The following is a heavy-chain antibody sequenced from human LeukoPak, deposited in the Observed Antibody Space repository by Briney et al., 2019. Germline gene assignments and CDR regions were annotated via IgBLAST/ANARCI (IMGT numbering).Heavy chain of an antibody. CDR1: GFTFSSYS. CDR3: ARASIPAAILLAHFDY. V-gene: IGHV3-21*01. J-gene: IGHJ4*02. CDR2: ISSSSSYI. Sequence: GASLRLSCAASGFTFSSYSMKWVRQAPGKGLELGSSISSSSSYIYYADSVKGRFTISRDNAKNSLYLRMNSLRAEDTAVYYCARASIPAAILLAHFDYWGQGTLVTVSS. D-gene: IGHD2-2*01.